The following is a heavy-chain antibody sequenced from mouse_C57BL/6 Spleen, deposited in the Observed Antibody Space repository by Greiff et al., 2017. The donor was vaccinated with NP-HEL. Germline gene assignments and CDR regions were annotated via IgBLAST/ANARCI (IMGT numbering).Heavy chain of an antibody. D-gene: IGHD2-10*01. Sequence: VQLQQSGPELVKPGASVKISCKASGYTFTDYYMNWVKQSHGKSLEWIGDINPNNGGTSYNQKFKGKATLTVAKSSSTAYMELRSLTSEDSAVYYCSRGAYYAKPPFAYWGKGTLVTVSA. CDR2: INPNNGGT. J-gene: IGHJ3*01. CDR1: GYTFTDYY. V-gene: IGHV1-26*01. CDR3: SRGAYYAKPPFAY.